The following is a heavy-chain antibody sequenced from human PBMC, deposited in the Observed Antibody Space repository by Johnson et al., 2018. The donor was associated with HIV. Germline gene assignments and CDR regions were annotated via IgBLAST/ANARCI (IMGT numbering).Heavy chain of an antibody. CDR2: ISYDGKNK. J-gene: IGHJ3*02. CDR3: AKERLLHDAFDI. V-gene: IGHV3-30*18. Sequence: QVQLVESGGGLVQPGGSLRLSCAASGFTVSSNYMSWVRQAPGKGLEWVAVISYDGKNKYYADSVKGRFTISRDKSKNTMYLQMNSLRDEDTAVYHCAKERLLHDAFDIWGQGTVVIVSS. CDR1: GFTVSSNY. D-gene: IGHD5-18*01.